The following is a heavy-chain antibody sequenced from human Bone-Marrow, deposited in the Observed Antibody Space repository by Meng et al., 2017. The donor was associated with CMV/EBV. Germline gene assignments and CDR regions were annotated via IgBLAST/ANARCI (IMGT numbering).Heavy chain of an antibody. CDR2: INPNSGGT. J-gene: IGHJ6*02. V-gene: IGHV1-2*02. CDR1: GYTFTGYY. Sequence: ASVKVSCKASGYTFTGYYMHWVRQAPGQGLEWMGWINPNSGGTNYAQKFQGRVTMTRDTSISTAYMELRSLRSDDTAVYYCARVALLYYYGMDVWGQGTTVTVSS. CDR3: ARVALLYYYGMDV.